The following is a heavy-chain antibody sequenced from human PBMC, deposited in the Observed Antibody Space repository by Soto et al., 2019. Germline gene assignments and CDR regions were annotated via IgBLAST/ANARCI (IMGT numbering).Heavy chain of an antibody. CDR2: ISGSGGST. CDR1: GFTFSSYA. Sequence: EVQLLESGGGLVQPGGSLRLSCAASGFTFSSYAMSWVRQAPGKGLEWVSAISGSGGSTYYADSVKGRFTLSRDNSKNWQYLQMSSRRAEDTAVYYCEKPLMGRGVIINPNCFGPSGQGTLVTVAS. J-gene: IGHJ5*02. CDR3: EKPLMGRGVIINPNCFGP. V-gene: IGHV3-23*01. D-gene: IGHD3-10*01.